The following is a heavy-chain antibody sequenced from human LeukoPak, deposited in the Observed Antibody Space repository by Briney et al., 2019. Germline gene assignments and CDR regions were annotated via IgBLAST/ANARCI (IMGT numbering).Heavy chain of an antibody. CDR2: MNPNSGNT. D-gene: IGHD3-10*01. CDR3: ARGYYGSGSTILGY. CDR1: GYTFTSYD. V-gene: IGHV1-8*01. Sequence: ASVKVSCKASGYTFTSYDINGVRQATGQGLEWMGWMNPNSGNTGYAQKFQGRVTMTRNTSISTAYMELSSLRSEDTAASYCARGYYGSGSTILGYWGQGTLVTVSS. J-gene: IGHJ4*02.